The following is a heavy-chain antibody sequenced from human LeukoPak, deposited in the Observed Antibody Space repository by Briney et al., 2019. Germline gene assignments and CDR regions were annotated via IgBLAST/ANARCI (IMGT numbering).Heavy chain of an antibody. CDR3: AKPGIAAAGTYDY. CDR2: ISSSSSYI. CDR1: GFTFSSYS. Sequence: GGSLRLSCAASGFTFSSYSMNWVRQAPGKGLEWVSSISSSSSYIYYADSVKGRFTISRDNAKNSLYLQMNSLRAEDTAVYYCAKPGIAAAGTYDYWGQGTLVTVSS. J-gene: IGHJ4*02. D-gene: IGHD6-13*01. V-gene: IGHV3-21*01.